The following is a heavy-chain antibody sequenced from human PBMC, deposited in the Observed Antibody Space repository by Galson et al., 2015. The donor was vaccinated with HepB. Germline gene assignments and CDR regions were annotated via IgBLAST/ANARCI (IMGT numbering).Heavy chain of an antibody. J-gene: IGHJ4*02. CDR3: ARVADADYGDHSHFDY. Sequence: SLRLSCAASGFTFSDCYMSWIRQAPGKGPEWISYISSSTIYTNYADSVKGRFTISRDNVKNSMYLQMNSLRAEDTAVYFCARVADADYGDHSHFDYWGQGTRVTVSS. D-gene: IGHD4-17*01. CDR1: GFTFSDCY. V-gene: IGHV3-11*06. CDR2: ISSSTIYT.